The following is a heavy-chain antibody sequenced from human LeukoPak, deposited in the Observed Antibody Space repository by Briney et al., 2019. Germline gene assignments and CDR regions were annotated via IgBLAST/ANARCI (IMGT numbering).Heavy chain of an antibody. CDR1: GGSISSYY. Sequence: PSESLSLTCTVSGGSISSYYWSWIRQPPGKGLEWVGYIYYSGGTNYNPSLMSRITKSVDTSKNQFSLKLTSVTAADTAVYYFARHRYWGSYYLDYWGQGTPVTVSS. J-gene: IGHJ4*02. CDR2: IYYSGGT. CDR3: ARHRYWGSYYLDY. D-gene: IGHD1-26*01. V-gene: IGHV4-59*01.